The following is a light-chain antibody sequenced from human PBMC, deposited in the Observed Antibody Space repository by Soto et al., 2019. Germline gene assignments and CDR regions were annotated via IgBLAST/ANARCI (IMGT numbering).Light chain of an antibody. CDR3: TSYTSSNTPV. V-gene: IGLV2-14*01. CDR2: EVN. CDR1: SSDVGGYNY. Sequence: QSALTQPASVSGSPGQSITISCTGTSSDVGGYNYVSWYQQHPSKAPKLMIYEVNNRPSGVSNRFSGSKSGNTASLTISGLHAEDEADYYCTSYTSSNTPVFGGGTKLTVL. J-gene: IGLJ3*02.